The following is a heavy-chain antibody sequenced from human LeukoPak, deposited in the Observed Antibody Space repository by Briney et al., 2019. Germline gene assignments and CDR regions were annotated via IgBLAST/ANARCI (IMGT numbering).Heavy chain of an antibody. Sequence: GGSLRLSCAASGFAFSSYWMTWVRQAPGKGLEWVANIKPDGSGKNYVDSVKGRFTISRDNAKNSLYLQMRGLRVEDAAVYYCSSQPAVLDLDCWGQGALVTVAS. CDR2: IKPDGSGK. V-gene: IGHV3-7*01. J-gene: IGHJ4*02. D-gene: IGHD2/OR15-2a*01. CDR3: SSQPAVLDLDC. CDR1: GFAFSSYW.